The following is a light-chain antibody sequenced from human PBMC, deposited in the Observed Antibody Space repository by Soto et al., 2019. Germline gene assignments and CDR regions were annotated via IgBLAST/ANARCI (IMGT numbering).Light chain of an antibody. CDR2: DVN. J-gene: IGLJ3*02. CDR3: CSYAGSSTWV. CDR1: SNDVGGYNY. V-gene: IGLV2-11*01. Sequence: QSALTQPRSVSVSPGQSVTISCTGTSNDVGGYNYVSWYQQHPGKAPKLLISDVNKRPSGVPDRFSGATSGNTASLIISGLQAEDEADYYCCSYAGSSTWVFGGGTQLTV.